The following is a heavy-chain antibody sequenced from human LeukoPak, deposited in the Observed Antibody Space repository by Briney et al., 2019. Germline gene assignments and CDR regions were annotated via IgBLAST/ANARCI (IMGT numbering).Heavy chain of an antibody. CDR3: AREDAGCSGGSCTNWFDP. V-gene: IGHV1-3*01. CDR1: GYTFTSYA. J-gene: IGHJ5*02. CDR2: INAGNGNT. D-gene: IGHD2-15*01. Sequence: ASVTVSCTASGYTFTSYAMHWVRQAPGQRLEWMGWINAGNGNTKYSQKFQGRVTTTRDTSASTAYMELSSLRSEDTAVYYCAREDAGCSGGSCTNWFDPWGQGTLVTVSS.